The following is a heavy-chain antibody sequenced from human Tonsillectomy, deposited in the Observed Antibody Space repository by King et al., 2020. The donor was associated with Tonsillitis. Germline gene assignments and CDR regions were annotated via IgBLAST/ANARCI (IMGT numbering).Heavy chain of an antibody. V-gene: IGHV3-23*04. CDR3: AKARAGYTYAFDS. CDR1: GFTFNTFA. CDR2: ISGSTDIT. Sequence: VQLVESGGGLVQPGGSLRLSCAASGFTFNTFAMNWVRQTPGKGLEWVSVISGSTDITYYAASVRGRFTISRDNSKYILYLQMNSLRAEDTAVDYCAKARAGYTYAFDSWGQGTLVTVSS. D-gene: IGHD3-16*01. J-gene: IGHJ4*02.